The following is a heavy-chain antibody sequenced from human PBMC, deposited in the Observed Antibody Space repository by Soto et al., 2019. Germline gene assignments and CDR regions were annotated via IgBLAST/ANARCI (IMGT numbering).Heavy chain of an antibody. CDR2: IIPIFGTA. D-gene: IGHD4-17*01. CDR1: GGTFSSYA. J-gene: IGHJ4*02. Sequence: EASVKVSCKASGGTFSSYAISWVRQAPGQGLEWMGGIIPIFGTANYAQKFQGRVTITADESTSTAYMELSSLRSEDTAVYYCAGRNFKYGDLYYFDYWGQGTLVTVSS. V-gene: IGHV1-69*13. CDR3: AGRNFKYGDLYYFDY.